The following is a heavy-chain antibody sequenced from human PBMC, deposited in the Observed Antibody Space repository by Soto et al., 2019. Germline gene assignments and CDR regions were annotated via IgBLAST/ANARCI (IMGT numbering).Heavy chain of an antibody. CDR1: GFTFSNAW. V-gene: IGHV3-15*01. J-gene: IGHJ6*03. CDR3: TTGGSATTVTSLNYYCYYMDD. D-gene: IGHD4-4*01. Sequence: EVQLVESGGGLVKPGGSLRLSCAASGFTFSNAWMSWVRQAPGKGLEWVGRIKSKTDGGTTDYAAPVKGRFTISRDESKNTVYLKRNSLKTEDTAVYYCTTGGSATTVTSLNYYCYYMDDWGKGTTVTVSS. CDR2: IKSKTDGGTT.